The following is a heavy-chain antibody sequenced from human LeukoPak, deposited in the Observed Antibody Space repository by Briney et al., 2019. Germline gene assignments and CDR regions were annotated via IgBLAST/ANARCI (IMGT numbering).Heavy chain of an antibody. Sequence: SGTLSLTCTVSGGSISSSSYYWGWIRQPPGKGLEWIGSIYYSGSTYYNPSLKSRVTISVDTSKNQFSLKLSSVTAADTAVYYCARARRITIFGVVISGGRTPFDYWGQGTLVTVSS. D-gene: IGHD3-3*01. CDR3: ARARRITIFGVVISGGRTPFDY. J-gene: IGHJ4*02. CDR1: GGSISSSSYY. V-gene: IGHV4-39*07. CDR2: IYYSGST.